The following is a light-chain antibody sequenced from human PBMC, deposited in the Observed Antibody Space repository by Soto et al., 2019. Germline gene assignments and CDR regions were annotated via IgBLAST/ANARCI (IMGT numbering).Light chain of an antibody. J-gene: IGKJ1*01. V-gene: IGKV3-15*01. Sequence: EIVMKQSPATLSVSPGERATLSCRASQSVSINVAWYQQKPGQAPRLLIHGASSRATGVAARFSGSGSGTEFTLTISSLQSEDFAVYYCQQYETWPRTFGLGTKVEIK. CDR2: GAS. CDR1: QSVSIN. CDR3: QQYETWPRT.